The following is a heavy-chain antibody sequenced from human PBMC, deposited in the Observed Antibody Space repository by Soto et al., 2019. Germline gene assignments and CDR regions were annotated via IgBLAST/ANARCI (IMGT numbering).Heavy chain of an antibody. J-gene: IGHJ4*02. V-gene: IGHV3-48*02. CDR2: IHGTRSII. D-gene: IGHD3-16*01. CDR1: GFTFSSHA. Sequence: EVQLVESGGGLVQPGGSLKLSCAVSGFTFSSHAMNWVRQAPGKGLEWVAYIHGTRSIIYYADSVKGRFTISRDNAKNSLYLHMDSLRDEDTAVYYCARDARSADYDYWGQGTLGIGSS. CDR3: ARDARSADYDY.